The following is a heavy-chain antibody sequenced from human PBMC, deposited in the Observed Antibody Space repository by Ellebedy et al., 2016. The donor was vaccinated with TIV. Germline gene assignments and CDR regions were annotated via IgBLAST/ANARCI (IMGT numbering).Heavy chain of an antibody. CDR2: ISAYNGNT. J-gene: IGHJ4*02. Sequence: AASVKVSCKASGYTFTSYGISWVRQAPGQGLEWMGWISAYNGNTYYAQKLQSRVTLTIDTSTSTAYMELRSLRSDDTALYYCATKGAELTALGFWGQGTLVTVS. CDR1: GYTFTSYG. D-gene: IGHD1-14*01. CDR3: ATKGAELTALGF. V-gene: IGHV1-18*01.